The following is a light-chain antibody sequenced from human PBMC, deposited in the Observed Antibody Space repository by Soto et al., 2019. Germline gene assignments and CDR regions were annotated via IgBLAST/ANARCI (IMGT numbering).Light chain of an antibody. J-gene: IGKJ5*01. V-gene: IGKV3-15*01. CDR1: QSISSN. CDR3: RQRLLWPIT. Sequence: EIMMSQSPATLSVTPGERDTLSCRASQSISSNLARYQQKPRQAPRLPMVRTSSTATRFPARFSASGSGTEFYLIISSLQSDDFAVYYCRQRLLWPITFGQGTRLEIK. CDR2: RTS.